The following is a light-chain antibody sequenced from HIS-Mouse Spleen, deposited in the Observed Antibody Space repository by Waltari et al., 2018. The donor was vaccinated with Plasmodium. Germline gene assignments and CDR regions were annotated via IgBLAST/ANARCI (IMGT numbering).Light chain of an antibody. Sequence: VLTQPPSVSVSPGQTASITCSGDKLGDKYACWYQQKPGQSPVLVIYQDSKRPSGIPERFSGSNSGNTATLTISGTQAMDEADYYCQAWDSSTVVFGGGTKLTVL. CDR2: QDS. CDR1: KLGDKY. J-gene: IGLJ2*01. CDR3: QAWDSSTVV. V-gene: IGLV3-1*01.